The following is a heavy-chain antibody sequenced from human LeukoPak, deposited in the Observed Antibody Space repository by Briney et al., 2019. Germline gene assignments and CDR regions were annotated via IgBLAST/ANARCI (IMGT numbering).Heavy chain of an antibody. CDR3: ARGESYYDSSGPPYGI. V-gene: IGHV1-8*03. CDR2: MNPNSGKT. Sequence: GASVKVSCKASGYTFTSDDINWVRQATGQGLEWMGWMNPNSGKTGYAQKLQGRVTITRNTSITTAYMKLSSLRSEYTAVYYCARGESYYDSSGPPYGIWGQGTMVTVSS. D-gene: IGHD3-22*01. CDR1: GYTFTSDD. J-gene: IGHJ3*02.